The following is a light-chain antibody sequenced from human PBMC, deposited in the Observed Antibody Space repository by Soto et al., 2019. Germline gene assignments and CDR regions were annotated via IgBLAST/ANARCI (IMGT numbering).Light chain of an antibody. V-gene: IGKV3D-15*01. Sequence: EIVMTQSPDTLSVSPGERATLSCRASQSVFSSLAWYQQKPGQAPRLLIYGASSRATGIPDRFSGSGSGTDFTLTISSLQPEDFATYYCQQTNSFPLTFGGGTKVEIK. CDR1: QSVFSS. J-gene: IGKJ4*01. CDR2: GAS. CDR3: QQTNSFPLT.